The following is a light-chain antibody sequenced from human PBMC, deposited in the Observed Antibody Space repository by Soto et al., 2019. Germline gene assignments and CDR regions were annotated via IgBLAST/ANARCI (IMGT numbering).Light chain of an antibody. CDR1: SSNIGAGYD. CDR3: QSYDSSLSGYV. Sequence: QSVLRQPRSVSGAPGQRVTISCTGSSSNIGAGYDVHWYQQLPGTAPKLLIYGNSNRPSGVPDRFSGSKSGTSASLAITGLQAEDEADYYCQSYDSSLSGYVFGTGTKVTAL. V-gene: IGLV1-40*01. CDR2: GNS. J-gene: IGLJ1*01.